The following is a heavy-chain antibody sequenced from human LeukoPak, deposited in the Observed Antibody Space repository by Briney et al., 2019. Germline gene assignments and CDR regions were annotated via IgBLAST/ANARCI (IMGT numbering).Heavy chain of an antibody. V-gene: IGHV1-2*02. J-gene: IGHJ3*02. Sequence: ASVTVSCKASGYTLTGYYMHWVRQAPGQGLEWMGWINPNSGGTNYAQKFQGRVTMTRDTSISTAYMELSRLRSDDTAVYYCARVYIVVVVAAFRDAFDIWGQGTMVTVSS. CDR3: ARVYIVVVVAAFRDAFDI. CDR1: GYTLTGYY. D-gene: IGHD2-15*01. CDR2: INPNSGGT.